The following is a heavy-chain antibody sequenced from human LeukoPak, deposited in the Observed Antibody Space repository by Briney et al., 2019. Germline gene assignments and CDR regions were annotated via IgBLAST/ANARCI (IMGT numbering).Heavy chain of an antibody. V-gene: IGHV3-23*01. CDR3: ASGSGSYRTPYYYMDV. CDR2: ISGSGGST. D-gene: IGHD3-10*01. Sequence: GGSLRLSCAASGFTFSSYSMNWVRQAPGKGLEWVSAISGSGGSTYYADSVKGRFTISRDNSKNTLYLQMNSLRAEDTAVYYCASGSGSYRTPYYYMDVWGTGTTVTVSS. J-gene: IGHJ6*03. CDR1: GFTFSSYS.